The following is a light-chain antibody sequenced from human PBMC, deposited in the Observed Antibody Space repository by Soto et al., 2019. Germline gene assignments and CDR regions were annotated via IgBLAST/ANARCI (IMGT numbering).Light chain of an antibody. CDR2: LGS. CDR1: QSLLDTNGYNY. CDR3: MPSLQDVT. Sequence: VMIQSPLSLPVTPGEAASISCRPSQSLLDTNGYNYLDWYLQKPGQSPQRLSYLGSNRAPGVPDRFSGSGSGTDFKLKISRVEAEDVGVYYCMPSLQDVTFWQGTRLEI. J-gene: IGKJ5*01. V-gene: IGKV2-28*01.